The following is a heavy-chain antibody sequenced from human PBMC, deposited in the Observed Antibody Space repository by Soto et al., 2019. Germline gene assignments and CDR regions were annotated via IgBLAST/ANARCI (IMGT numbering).Heavy chain of an antibody. CDR3: ARGIGFWSGLDYYYMDV. CDR1: GFTFSSYW. D-gene: IGHD3-3*01. V-gene: IGHV3-74*01. J-gene: IGHJ6*03. CDR2: INSDGSST. Sequence: EVQLVESGGGLVQPGGSLRLSCAASGFTFSSYWMHWVRQAPGKGLVWVSRINSDGSSTSYADSVKGRFTISRDNAKNTLYLQMNSLRAEDTAVYYCARGIGFWSGLDYYYMDVWGKGTTVTVSS.